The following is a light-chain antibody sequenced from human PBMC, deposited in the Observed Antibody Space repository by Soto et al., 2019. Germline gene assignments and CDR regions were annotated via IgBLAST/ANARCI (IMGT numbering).Light chain of an antibody. CDR2: GTS. V-gene: IGKV3-20*01. CDR1: QSVSSSY. J-gene: IGKJ1*01. CDR3: QQYGSSPRT. Sequence: EIVLTQSPGTLSLSPGERATLSCRASQSVSSSYLAWYRQKPGQAPRLLIYGTSSRATGIPDRFRGSGSGTDFTLTISRLEPEDFAVYYCQQYGSSPRTFGQGTKVEIK.